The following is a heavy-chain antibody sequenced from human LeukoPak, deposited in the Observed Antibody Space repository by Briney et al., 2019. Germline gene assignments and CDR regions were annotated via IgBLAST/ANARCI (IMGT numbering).Heavy chain of an antibody. J-gene: IGHJ4*02. Sequence: PSETLSLTCAVYGGSFSGYYWSWIRQPPGKGLEWIGYIYYSGSTNYNPSLKSRVTISVDTSKNQFSLKLSSVTAADTAVYYCAREYHYWGQGTLVTVSS. V-gene: IGHV4-59*01. CDR3: AREYHY. CDR2: IYYSGST. CDR1: GGSFSGYY.